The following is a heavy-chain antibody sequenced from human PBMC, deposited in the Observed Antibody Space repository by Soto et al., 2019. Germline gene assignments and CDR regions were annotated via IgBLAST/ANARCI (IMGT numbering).Heavy chain of an antibody. Sequence: SETLSLTCSVSGASISTSSDFWGWIRQAPGKGLEWIGNVYQSGTTRLNPSLKSRVSIFVDRSKNQFSLELNSATAADRAVYYCARHPERTSYFAVWGQGILVPVSS. CDR3: ARHPERTSYFAV. CDR1: GASISTSSDF. D-gene: IGHD2-2*01. J-gene: IGHJ4*02. CDR2: VYQSGTT. V-gene: IGHV4-39*01.